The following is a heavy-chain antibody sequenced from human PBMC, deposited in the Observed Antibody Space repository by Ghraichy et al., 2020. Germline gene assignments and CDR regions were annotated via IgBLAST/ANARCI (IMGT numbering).Heavy chain of an antibody. CDR3: ARLNVVARAGNYNYHSMDV. CDR1: GGSISGYY. CDR2: IHYSGRT. Sequence: SETLSLTCAVSGGSISGYYWSWIRQPPGKGLEWVGYIHYSGRTNYSPSLSSRVTILVDTSKNQFSLKLTSVTAADTAVYYCARLNVVARAGNYNYHSMDVWGQGTTVTVSS. J-gene: IGHJ6*02. V-gene: IGHV4-59*01. D-gene: IGHD2/OR15-2a*01.